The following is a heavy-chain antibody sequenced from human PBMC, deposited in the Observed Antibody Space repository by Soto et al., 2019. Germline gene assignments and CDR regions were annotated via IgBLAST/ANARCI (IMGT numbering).Heavy chain of an antibody. CDR1: GYTFTGYY. Sequence: ASVKVSCKASGYTFTGYYMHWVRQAPGQGLEWMGWINPNSGGTNYAQKFQGWVTMTRDTSISTAYMELSRLRSDDTAVYYCARGERYSGYDIWFDPWGQGTLVTVSS. J-gene: IGHJ5*02. D-gene: IGHD5-12*01. V-gene: IGHV1-2*04. CDR3: ARGERYSGYDIWFDP. CDR2: INPNSGGT.